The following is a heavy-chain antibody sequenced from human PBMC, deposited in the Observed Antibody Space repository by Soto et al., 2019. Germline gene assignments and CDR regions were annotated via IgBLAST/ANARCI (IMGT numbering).Heavy chain of an antibody. V-gene: IGHV2-5*02. J-gene: IGHJ6*02. CDR1: GFSLSTGGVG. Sequence: QITLKESGPTLVKPTQTLTLTCTFSGFSLSTGGVGVGWIRQPPGKALEWLALIYWDDDKRYSPSLKSRLTVIKDTSKNQVVLTMPNMDPVDTATYYCAHSRCGGDCLRSYSSHYYYGMDVWGQGTTVTVSS. D-gene: IGHD2-21*02. CDR3: AHSRCGGDCLRSYSSHYYYGMDV. CDR2: IYWDDDK.